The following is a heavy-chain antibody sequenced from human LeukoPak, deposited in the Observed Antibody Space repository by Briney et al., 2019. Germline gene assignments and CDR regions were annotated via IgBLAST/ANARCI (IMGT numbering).Heavy chain of an antibody. CDR3: ARGPYSYDSSGAFDI. D-gene: IGHD3-22*01. J-gene: IGHJ3*02. CDR1: GGSISSYY. Sequence: SETLSLTCTVSGGSISSYYWSWIRQPAGKGLEWIGRIYTSGSTNYNPSLKSRVTISVETSKNQFSLKLSSVTAADTAVYFCARGPYSYDSSGAFDIWGQGTMVTVSS. V-gene: IGHV4-4*07. CDR2: IYTSGST.